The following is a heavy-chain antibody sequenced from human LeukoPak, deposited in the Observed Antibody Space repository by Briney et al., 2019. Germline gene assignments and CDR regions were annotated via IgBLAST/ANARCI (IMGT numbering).Heavy chain of an antibody. J-gene: IGHJ4*02. CDR3: AGGRTDIVVVPATLRNYHFDY. Sequence: SVKVSCKASGGTFSSYDISWVRQATGQGLEWMGGIMPMFGKTNYAQKFQGRVTTTADKATSTAYMELSSLRSEDTAVYYCAGGRTDIVVVPATLRNYHFDYWGQGTLVTVSS. CDR1: GGTFSSYD. D-gene: IGHD2-2*01. CDR2: IMPMFGKT. V-gene: IGHV1-69*06.